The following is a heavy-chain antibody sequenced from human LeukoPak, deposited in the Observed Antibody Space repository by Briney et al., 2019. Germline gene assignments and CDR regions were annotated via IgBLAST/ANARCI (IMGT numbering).Heavy chain of an antibody. D-gene: IGHD3-22*01. Sequence: ASVKVSCKASGYTFTSYGISWVRQAPGQGLEWMGWISAYNGNTNYAQKLQGRVTMTTDTSTSTAYMELSSLRSEDTAVYYCASDYYDSSGYGYFDYWGQGTLVTVSS. CDR2: ISAYNGNT. V-gene: IGHV1-18*01. J-gene: IGHJ4*02. CDR1: GYTFTSYG. CDR3: ASDYYDSSGYGYFDY.